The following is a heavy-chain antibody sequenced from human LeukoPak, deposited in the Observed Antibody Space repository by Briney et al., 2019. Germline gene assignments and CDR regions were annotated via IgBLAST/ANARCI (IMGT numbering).Heavy chain of an antibody. J-gene: IGHJ6*03. CDR3: ARYPGSAEYRHYYYMDV. D-gene: IGHD2-15*01. CDR2: VYNSGSS. CDR1: GGSINSYY. Sequence: PSETLSLTCTVSGGSINSYYWSWIRQPPGKGLESIGYVYNSGSSNYNPSLKSRVTISVDTSKNQFSLKLSSVTAADTAVYYCARYPGSAEYRHYYYMDVWGKGTTVTVSS. V-gene: IGHV4-59*01.